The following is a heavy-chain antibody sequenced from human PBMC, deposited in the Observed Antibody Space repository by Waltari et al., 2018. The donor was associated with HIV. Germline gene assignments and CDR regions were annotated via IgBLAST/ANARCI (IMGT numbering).Heavy chain of an antibody. CDR2: INPNSGGT. CDR3: AALYYNDSSGYRAFDI. Sequence: QVQLVQSGAEVKKPGASVKVSCKASGYTFTGYYMHWVRQAPGQGLEWMGRINPNSGGTNYAQKFQGRVTMTRDTSISTAYMELSRLRSDDTAVYYCAALYYNDSSGYRAFDIWGQGTMVTVSS. J-gene: IGHJ3*02. D-gene: IGHD3-22*01. V-gene: IGHV1-2*06. CDR1: GYTFTGYY.